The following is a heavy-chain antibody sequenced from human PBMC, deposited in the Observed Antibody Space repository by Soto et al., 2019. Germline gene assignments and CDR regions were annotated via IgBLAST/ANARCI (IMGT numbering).Heavy chain of an antibody. V-gene: IGHV4-59*01. CDR3: ARESRDRYNPEWFDG. Sequence: TRSPCCTLSVSTMSGYYWSALRQPPGKGLEWIGYIYYSWSTNYNPSLKSRVTISVDTSKNQFSLKLSSVTAADTAVYYCARESRDRYNPEWFDGWGHGTLVHVSS. J-gene: IGHJ5*01. CDR2: IYYSWST. CDR1: VSTMSGYY. D-gene: IGHD1-1*01.